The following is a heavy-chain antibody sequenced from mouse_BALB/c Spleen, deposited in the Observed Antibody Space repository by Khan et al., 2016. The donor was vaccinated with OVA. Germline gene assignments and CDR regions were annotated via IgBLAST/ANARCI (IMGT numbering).Heavy chain of an antibody. J-gene: IGHJ2*01. V-gene: IGHV2-9*02. Sequence: QVQLKQSGPGLVAPSQSLSITCTVSGFSLTSYGVHWVRQPPGKGLEWLGVIWVGGRTNYNSALKSRLSISKDNIKSQVFIKMNSQQTDDTAMYYCARLEDIWGKGTTLTVSS. CDR1: GFSLTSYG. D-gene: IGHD1-3*01. CDR2: IWVGGRT. CDR3: ARLEDI.